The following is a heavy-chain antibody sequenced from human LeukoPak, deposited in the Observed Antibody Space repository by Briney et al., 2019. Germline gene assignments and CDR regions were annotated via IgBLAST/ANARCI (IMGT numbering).Heavy chain of an antibody. CDR1: GYTFIDCF. J-gene: IGHJ4*02. V-gene: IGHV1-2*06. CDR2: INPNSGGT. CDR3: ARDLSSTPNWEFDY. D-gene: IGHD7-27*01. Sequence: GASVKVSCKTSGYTFIDCFIHWVRQAPGQGLEWMGRINPNSGGTEYEQKFQGRVTMTRDTSISTAYMELIRLISDDTAVYYCARDLSSTPNWEFDYWGQGTLVTVFS.